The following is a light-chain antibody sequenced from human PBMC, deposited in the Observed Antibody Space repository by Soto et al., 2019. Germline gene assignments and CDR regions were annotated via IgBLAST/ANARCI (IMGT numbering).Light chain of an antibody. Sequence: DIQMTQSPSSLSASVGDRVTITCRASQGISSYLAWYQQKPGNVPKLLIYAASTLQSGVPPRFSGSGSGTDFTLTISSLQPEDVANYYCQKYNSAPQTFGQGTKLEIK. V-gene: IGKV1-27*01. CDR1: QGISSY. CDR2: AAS. CDR3: QKYNSAPQT. J-gene: IGKJ2*01.